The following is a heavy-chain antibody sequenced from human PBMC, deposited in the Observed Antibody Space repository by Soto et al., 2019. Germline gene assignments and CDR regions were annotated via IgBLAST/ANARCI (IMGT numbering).Heavy chain of an antibody. CDR3: ARVMRQWLVSLNWFDP. CDR2: MNPNSGNT. Sequence: ASVKVSCKVSGYTFTSYDINWVRQATGQGLEWMGWMNPNSGNTGYAQKFQGRVTMTRNTSISTAYMELSSLRSEDTAVYYCARVMRQWLVSLNWFDPWGQGTLVTVSS. CDR1: GYTFTSYD. D-gene: IGHD6-19*01. J-gene: IGHJ5*02. V-gene: IGHV1-8*01.